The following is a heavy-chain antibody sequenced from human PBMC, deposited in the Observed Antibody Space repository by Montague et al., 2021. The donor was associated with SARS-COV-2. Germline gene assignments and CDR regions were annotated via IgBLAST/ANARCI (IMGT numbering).Heavy chain of an antibody. Sequence: SETLSLTCTVSGGSISSSSYYWGWTRQPPGKGLEWIGSIYYSGSTYYSPSFQGHVTISVDKSISTAYLQWSSLKASDTAMFYCATPDYWGQGTLVTVSS. CDR1: GGSISSSSYY. V-gene: IGHV4-39*07. J-gene: IGHJ4*02. CDR3: ATPDY. CDR2: IYYSGST.